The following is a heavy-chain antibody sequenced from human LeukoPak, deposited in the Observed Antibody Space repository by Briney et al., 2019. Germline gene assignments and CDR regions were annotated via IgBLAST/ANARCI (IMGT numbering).Heavy chain of an antibody. CDR3: AKRGEYCSSSTCLIDY. J-gene: IGHJ4*02. CDR2: ISYDGSNK. Sequence: PGGSLRLSCAASGCTFNNYGIHWVRQAPGKGLEWVAFISYDGSNKYYADSVKGRFTISRDNSKNTLYLQMNSLRAEDTAVYYCAKRGEYCSSSTCLIDYWGQGTLVSVSS. V-gene: IGHV3-30*18. CDR1: GCTFNNYG. D-gene: IGHD2-2*01.